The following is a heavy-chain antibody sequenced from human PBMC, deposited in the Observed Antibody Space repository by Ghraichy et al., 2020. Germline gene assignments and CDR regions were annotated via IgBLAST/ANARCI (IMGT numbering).Heavy chain of an antibody. CDR1: GGTFSSYA. Sequence: SVKVSCKASGGTFSSYAISWVRQAPGQGLEWMGGIIPIFGTANYAQKFQGRVTITADESTSTAYMELSSLRSEDTAVYYCARGYGSGSYYKSPAYSHWGQGTLVTVSS. CDR3: ARGYGSGSYYKSPAYSH. V-gene: IGHV1-69*13. D-gene: IGHD3-10*01. J-gene: IGHJ4*02. CDR2: IIPIFGTA.